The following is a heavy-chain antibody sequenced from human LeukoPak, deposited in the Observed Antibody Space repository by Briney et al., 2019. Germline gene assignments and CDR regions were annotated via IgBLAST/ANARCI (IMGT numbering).Heavy chain of an antibody. CDR1: GLTFTSYI. CDR3: AKDTSSGWYLDWFDP. CDR2: ISGSGGST. D-gene: IGHD6-19*01. Sequence: GGSLRLSCETSGLTFTSYIMHWVRQAPGKGLEWVSAISGSGGSTYYADSVKGRFTISRDNSKNTLYLQMNSLRAEDTAVYYCAKDTSSGWYLDWFDPWGQGTLVTVSS. V-gene: IGHV3-23*01. J-gene: IGHJ5*02.